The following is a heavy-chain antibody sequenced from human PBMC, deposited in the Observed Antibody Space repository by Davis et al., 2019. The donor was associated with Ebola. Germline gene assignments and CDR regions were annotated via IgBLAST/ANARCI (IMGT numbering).Heavy chain of an antibody. J-gene: IGHJ4*02. CDR2: IKQDGSEK. Sequence: GESLKISCAASGFTFSSYRMSWVRQAPGKGLEWVANIKQDGSEKYYVDSVKGRFTISRDNAKNSLYLQMNSLRAEDTAVYYCATTSGGYSYGPPGFDYWGQGTLVTVSS. CDR1: GFTFSSYR. D-gene: IGHD5-18*01. V-gene: IGHV3-7*03. CDR3: ATTSGGYSYGPPGFDY.